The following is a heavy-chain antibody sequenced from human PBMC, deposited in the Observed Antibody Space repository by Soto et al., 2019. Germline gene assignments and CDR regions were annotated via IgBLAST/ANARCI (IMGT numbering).Heavy chain of an antibody. V-gene: IGHV3-23*01. J-gene: IGHJ4*02. D-gene: IGHD6-13*01. Sequence: GGSLRLSCAASGFTFSNYAMSWVRQPPGKGLEWVSATTGSGDSTYYADSVKGRFTISRDNSRNTLTLQMNSLRAEDTAVYFCASLTSSWFEDYWGQGTLVTVSS. CDR2: TTGSGDST. CDR1: GFTFSNYA. CDR3: ASLTSSWFEDY.